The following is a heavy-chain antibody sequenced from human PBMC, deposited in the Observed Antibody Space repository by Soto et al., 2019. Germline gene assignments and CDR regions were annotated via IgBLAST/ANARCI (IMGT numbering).Heavy chain of an antibody. V-gene: IGHV3-30*18. J-gene: IGHJ6*02. D-gene: IGHD2-21*01. CDR2: ISYDGSNK. CDR1: GFTFRNYG. CDR3: AKDCCGGGTFYSYGMDV. Sequence: LRLSCAASGFTFRNYGIHWVRQAPGKGLEWVALISYDGSNKFYADSVKGRFTISRDNSKNTLYLQMNSLRPEDTAVYYCAKDCCGGGTFYSYGMDVWGQGTTVTVSS.